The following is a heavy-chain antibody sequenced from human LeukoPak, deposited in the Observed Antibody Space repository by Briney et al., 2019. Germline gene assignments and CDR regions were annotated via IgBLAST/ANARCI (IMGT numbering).Heavy chain of an antibody. V-gene: IGHV3-23*01. D-gene: IGHD4-17*01. CDR3: AGGGYGDSSRYGY. CDR2: ISGSGGST. CDR1: GFTFSSYA. J-gene: IGHJ4*02. Sequence: PGGSLRLSCAASGFTFSSYAMSWVRQAPGKGLEWVSAISGSGGSTYYADSVKGRFTVSRDNVKNSLYLQMNGLRAEDTALYYCAGGGYGDSSRYGYWGQGTLVTVSS.